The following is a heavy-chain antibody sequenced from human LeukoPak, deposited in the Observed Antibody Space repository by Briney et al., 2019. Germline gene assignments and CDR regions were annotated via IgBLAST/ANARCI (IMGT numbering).Heavy chain of an antibody. CDR1: GGSISSSDYY. J-gene: IGHJ5*02. Sequence: PSETLSLTCTVSGGSISSSDYYWGWIRQPPGKGLEWIGSTFYSGTTYYNPSLKSRVTIFVDSSKNQFSLILTSATAADTAVYYCARIWWLNYYGSGRDGTRFDPWGQGTLVTVSS. D-gene: IGHD3-10*01. V-gene: IGHV4-39*01. CDR3: ARIWWLNYYGSGRDGTRFDP. CDR2: TFYSGTT.